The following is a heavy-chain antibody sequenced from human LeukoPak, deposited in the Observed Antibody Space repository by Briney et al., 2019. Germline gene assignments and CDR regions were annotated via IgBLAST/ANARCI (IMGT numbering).Heavy chain of an antibody. V-gene: IGHV1-18*01. CDR3: ARAPRWELPDAFDI. Sequence: ASVTVSCKASGYTFTSYGISWVRQAPGQGLEWMGWISAYNGNTNYAQKLQGRVTMTTDTSTSTAYMELRSLRSDDTAVYYCARAPRWELPDAFDIWGQGTMVTVSS. CDR2: ISAYNGNT. J-gene: IGHJ3*02. CDR1: GYTFTSYG. D-gene: IGHD1-26*01.